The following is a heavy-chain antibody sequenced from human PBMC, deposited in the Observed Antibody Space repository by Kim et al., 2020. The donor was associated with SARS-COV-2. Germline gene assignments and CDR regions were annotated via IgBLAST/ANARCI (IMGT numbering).Heavy chain of an antibody. J-gene: IGHJ3*02. CDR1: GGSISSYY. CDR2: IYYSGST. CDR3: ARYKGFGELFDAFDI. D-gene: IGHD3-10*01. Sequence: SETLSLTCTVSGGSISSYYWSWIRQPPGKGLEWIGYIYYSGSTNYNPSLKSRVTISVDTSKNQFSLKLSSVTAADTAVYYCARYKGFGELFDAFDIWGQGTMVTVSS. V-gene: IGHV4-59*13.